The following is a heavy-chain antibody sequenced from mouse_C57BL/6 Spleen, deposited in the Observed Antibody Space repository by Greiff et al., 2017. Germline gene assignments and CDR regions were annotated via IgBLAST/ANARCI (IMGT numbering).Heavy chain of an antibody. D-gene: IGHD1-1*01. CDR2: ISSGGSYT. Sequence: EVQGVESGGDLVKPGGSLKLSCAASGFTFSSYGMSWVRQTPDKRLEWVATISSGGSYTYYPDSVKGRFTISRDNAKNTLYLQMSSLKSEDTAMYYCARQHYYGSSYGGYFDYWGQGTTLTVSS. CDR3: ARQHYYGSSYGGYFDY. J-gene: IGHJ2*01. V-gene: IGHV5-6*01. CDR1: GFTFSSYG.